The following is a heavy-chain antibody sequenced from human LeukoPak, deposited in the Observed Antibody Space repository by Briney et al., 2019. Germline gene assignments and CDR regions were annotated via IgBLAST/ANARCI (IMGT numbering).Heavy chain of an antibody. CDR3: TTVPYGSGSSSVGYYYYYYMDV. J-gene: IGHJ6*03. Sequence: PGGSLRLSCTGSGFTFSSYWMTWVRQAPGKGLEWVGFIRSKACGGTTEYAASVKGRFTISRDDSKSIAYLQMNSLKTEDTAVYYCTTVPYGSGSSSVGYYYYYYMDVWGKGTTVTISS. CDR2: IRSKACGGTT. CDR1: GFTFSSYW. D-gene: IGHD3-10*01. V-gene: IGHV3-49*04.